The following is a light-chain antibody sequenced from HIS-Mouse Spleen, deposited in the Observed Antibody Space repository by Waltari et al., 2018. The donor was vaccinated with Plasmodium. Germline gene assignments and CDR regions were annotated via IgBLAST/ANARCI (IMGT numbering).Light chain of an antibody. J-gene: IGLJ2*01. V-gene: IGLV6-57*04. CDR3: QSYDSSNHVV. CDR1: SGRIASQY. CDR2: EDN. Sequence: NFMLTQPPSVSESPGKTVTISCTRSSGRIASQYVHWYQQRPGRAPTTLIYEDNQRPSGVPDRFSCSIDSSSNSASLTISGLKTEDEADYYCQSYDSSNHVVFGGGTKLTVL.